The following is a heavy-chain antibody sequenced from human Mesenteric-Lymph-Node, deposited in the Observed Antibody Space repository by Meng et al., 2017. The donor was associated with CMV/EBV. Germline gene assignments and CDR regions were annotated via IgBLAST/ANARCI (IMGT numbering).Heavy chain of an antibody. V-gene: IGHV3-43D*03. D-gene: IGHD2-15*01. CDR3: AKDSCSGGSCYEAFDY. CDR1: GFTFDDYA. CDR2: ISWDGGST. Sequence: GESLKISCAASGFTFDDYAMHWVRQAPGKGLEWVSLISWDGGSTYYADSVKGRFTISRDNSKNSLYLQMNSLRAEDTALYYCAKDSCSGGSCYEAFDYWGQGTLVTVSS. J-gene: IGHJ4*02.